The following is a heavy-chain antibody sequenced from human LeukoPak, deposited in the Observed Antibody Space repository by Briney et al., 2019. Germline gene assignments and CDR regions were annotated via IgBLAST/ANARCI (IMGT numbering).Heavy chain of an antibody. J-gene: IGHJ5*02. V-gene: IGHV4-61*02. Sequence: SETLFLTCTVSGGSISSGSYYWSWIRQPAGKGLEWIGRIYTSGSTNYNPSLKSRVTISVDTSKNQFSLKLSSVTAADTAVYYCARDGFLNWFDPWGQGTLVTVSS. CDR1: GGSISSGSYY. D-gene: IGHD3-3*01. CDR2: IYTSGST. CDR3: ARDGFLNWFDP.